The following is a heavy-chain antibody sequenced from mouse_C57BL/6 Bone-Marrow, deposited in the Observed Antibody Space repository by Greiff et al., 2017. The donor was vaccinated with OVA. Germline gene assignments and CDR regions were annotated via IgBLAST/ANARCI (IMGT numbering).Heavy chain of an antibody. D-gene: IGHD1-1*01. CDR1: GFTFTDYY. CDR3: ARYYYGSSYWYFDV. V-gene: IGHV7-3*01. Sequence: EVKLMESGGGLVQPGGSLILSCAASGFTFTDYYMSWVRQPPGKALEWLGFIRNKANGFTTEYSASVKGRFTISRDNSQSILYLQMNALRAEDSATYYCARYYYGSSYWYFDVLGTGTTVTVAS. CDR2: IRNKANGFTT. J-gene: IGHJ1*03.